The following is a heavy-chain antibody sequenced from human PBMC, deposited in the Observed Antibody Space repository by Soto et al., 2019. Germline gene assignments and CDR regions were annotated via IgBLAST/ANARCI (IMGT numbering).Heavy chain of an antibody. D-gene: IGHD1-26*01. CDR1: GGTFSSYT. J-gene: IGHJ4*02. V-gene: IGHV1-69*02. Sequence: QVQLVQSGAEVKKPGSSVKVSCKASGGTFSSYTISWVRQAPGQGLEWMGRIIPILGIANYAQKFQGRVTLTADKSTSTDYMELSSLRSEDTAVYYCARGSGSYYVGGRDWGQGTLVTVSS. CDR3: ARGSGSYYVGGRD. CDR2: IIPILGIA.